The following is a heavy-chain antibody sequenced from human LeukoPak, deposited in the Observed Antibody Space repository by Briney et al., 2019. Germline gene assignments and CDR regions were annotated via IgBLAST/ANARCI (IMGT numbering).Heavy chain of an antibody. D-gene: IGHD3-16*01. CDR1: GFILSTYC. J-gene: IGHJ4*02. CDR3: ARGMEYYDNRGYTSDS. CDR2: ILNEGSNN. Sequence: GGSLTLACAGAGFILSTYCMQWVRQAEGRGREWVAVILNEGSNNYYADSMKGRFTISRDNSKNTLYLQMNGLRVEDTAVYFCARGMEYYDNRGYTSDSWGQGTLVTVAS. V-gene: IGHV3-30*03.